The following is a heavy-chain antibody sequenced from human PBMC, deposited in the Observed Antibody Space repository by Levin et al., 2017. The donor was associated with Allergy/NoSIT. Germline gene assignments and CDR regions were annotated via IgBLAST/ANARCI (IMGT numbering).Heavy chain of an antibody. CDR2: IIPIFGTA. J-gene: IGHJ4*02. CDR3: ARDPGGVGSSGGFDY. D-gene: IGHD6-19*01. V-gene: IGHV1-69*13. CDR1: GGTFSSYA. Sequence: SVKVSCKASGGTFSSYAISWVRQAPGQGLEWMGGIIPIFGTANYAQKFQGRVTITADESTSTAYMELSSLRSGDRAVYYCARDPGGVGSSGGFDYWGQGTLVTVSS.